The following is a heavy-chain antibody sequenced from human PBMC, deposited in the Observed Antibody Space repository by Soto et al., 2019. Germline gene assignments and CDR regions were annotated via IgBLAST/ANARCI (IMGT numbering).Heavy chain of an antibody. D-gene: IGHD2-15*01. CDR1: GYTFTGYY. Sequence: ASVKVSCKASGYTFTGYYMHWVRQAPGQGLERMGWINPNSGGTNYAQKFQGWVTMTRDTSISTAYMELSRLRSDDTAVYYCAREGRGYCSGGSCYSWNYYYGMDVWGQGTTVTVSS. J-gene: IGHJ6*02. V-gene: IGHV1-2*04. CDR2: INPNSGGT. CDR3: AREGRGYCSGGSCYSWNYYYGMDV.